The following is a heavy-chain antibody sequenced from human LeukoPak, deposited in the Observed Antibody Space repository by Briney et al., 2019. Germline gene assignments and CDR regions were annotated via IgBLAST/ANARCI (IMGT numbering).Heavy chain of an antibody. CDR3: TTITMIRELEDY. J-gene: IGHJ4*02. D-gene: IGHD3-10*01. V-gene: IGHV3-15*01. Sequence: GGSLRLSCAASGFTFSKAWMSWVRQAPGKGLKWVGRIKSRTDGGTTDYAAPVKGRFTISRDDSKNTLSLQMNSLKTEDTAVYYCTTITMIRELEDYWGQGTLVTASS. CDR2: IKSRTDGGTT. CDR1: GFTFSKAW.